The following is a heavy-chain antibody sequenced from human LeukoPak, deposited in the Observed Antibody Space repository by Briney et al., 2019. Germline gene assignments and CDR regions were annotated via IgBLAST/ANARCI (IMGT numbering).Heavy chain of an antibody. CDR2: IYYSGST. V-gene: IGHV4-61*01. J-gene: IGHJ4*02. CDR1: GGSISSSSYY. D-gene: IGHD2-15*01. CDR3: AREYCSGGSCFDY. Sequence: SETLSLTCTVSGGSISSSSYYWSWIRQPPGKGLEWIGYIYYSGSTNYNPSLKSRVTISVDTSKNQFSLKLSSVTAADTAVYYCAREYCSGGSCFDYWGQGTLVTVSS.